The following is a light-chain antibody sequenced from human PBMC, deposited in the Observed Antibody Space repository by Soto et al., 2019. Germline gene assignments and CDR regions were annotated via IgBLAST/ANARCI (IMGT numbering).Light chain of an antibody. CDR3: SSYAGSNNPWV. V-gene: IGLV2-8*01. CDR1: SSDVGAYNY. CDR2: EVT. J-gene: IGLJ3*02. Sequence: ALTQPPSASGSPGQSVTISCTGTSSDVGAYNYVCWYQQHPGKAPKLIISEVTKWPSGVPDRFSGSKSGNTASLTVTGLQAEDEADYYCSSYAGSNNPWVFGGGTKLTVL.